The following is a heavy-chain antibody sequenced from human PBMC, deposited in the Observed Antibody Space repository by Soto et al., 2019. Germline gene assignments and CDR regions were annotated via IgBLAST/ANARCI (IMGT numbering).Heavy chain of an antibody. Sequence: QVQVVESGGGVVQPGRSLRLSCAASGISFSSYGMHWVRQAPGKGLEWVALVWYDGKDKYYADSVKGRFTISRDNSKNTLYLQMNNLRGEDTAVYYCVRDTFYYYGSGPSSGGFDPWGQGVLVTVSS. CDR2: VWYDGKDK. CDR1: GISFSSYG. D-gene: IGHD3-10*01. CDR3: VRDTFYYYGSGPSSGGFDP. J-gene: IGHJ5*02. V-gene: IGHV3-33*01.